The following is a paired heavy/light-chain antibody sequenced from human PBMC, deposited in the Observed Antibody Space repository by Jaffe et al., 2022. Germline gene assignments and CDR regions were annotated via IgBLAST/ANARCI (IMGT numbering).Heavy chain of an antibody. CDR1: GFTSSDHY. CDR2: TRNKANGYTT. J-gene: IGHJ4*02. CDR3: ARAGYCGAGTCYSDYFDY. D-gene: IGHD2-15*01. V-gene: IGHV3-72*01. Sequence: EVQLVESGGGLVQPGGSLRLSCAASGFTSSDHYMDWVRQAPGKGLEWVGRTRNKANGYTTVYAASVKGRFTISRDDSKNSLYLQMNSLKTEDTALYYCARAGYCGAGTCYSDYFDYWGQGTLVTVSS.
Light chain of an antibody. J-gene: IGKJ4*01. CDR1: QSSSIG. V-gene: IGKV1-5*03. CDR3: QRHDTYPLT. Sequence: DIQMSQSPSTLSASVGDRVTITCRASQSSSIGLAWYQQKPGKAPKLLIYKASSLESGVPSRFSGSGSGTEFTLTISSLQPDDFATYYCQRHDTYPLTFGGGTKVEIK. CDR2: KAS.